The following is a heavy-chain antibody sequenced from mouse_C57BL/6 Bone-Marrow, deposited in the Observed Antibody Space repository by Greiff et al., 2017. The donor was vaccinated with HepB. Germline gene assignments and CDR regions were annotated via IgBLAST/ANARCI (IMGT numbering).Heavy chain of an antibody. CDR1: GYTFTSYW. D-gene: IGHD1-1*01. Sequence: QVQLQQPGAELVMPGASVKLSCKASGYTFTSYWMHWLKQRPGQGLEWIGEIDPSDSYTNYNQKFKGKSTLTVDKSSSTAYMQLSSLTSEDSAVYYGARRGGKGYFDVWGTGTTVTVSS. V-gene: IGHV1-69*01. CDR3: ARRGGKGYFDV. CDR2: IDPSDSYT. J-gene: IGHJ1*03.